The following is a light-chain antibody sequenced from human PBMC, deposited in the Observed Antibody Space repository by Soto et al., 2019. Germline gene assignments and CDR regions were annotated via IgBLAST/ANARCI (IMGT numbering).Light chain of an antibody. CDR1: QSISTW. CDR3: QQYITYSRT. J-gene: IGKJ2*02. V-gene: IGKV1-5*03. CDR2: QAS. Sequence: DIQMTQSPSTLSASVGDRVTITCRASQSISTWLAWYQHKPGKAPKLLIYQASSLEGGVPSRFSGSGSGTEFTLSIRSLQPDDFATYYCQQYITYSRTFGKGTKVETK.